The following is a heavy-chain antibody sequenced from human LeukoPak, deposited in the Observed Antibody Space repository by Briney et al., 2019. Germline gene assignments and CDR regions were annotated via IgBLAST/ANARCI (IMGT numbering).Heavy chain of an antibody. CDR3: ARGSAIFGVVTETGFDY. Sequence: ASVKVSCKASGYTFINNWMHWVRQAPGQGLEWIGLINPTGTGTLYAQKFQGRVTITADKSTSTAYMELSSLRSEDTAVYYCARGSAIFGVVTETGFDYWGQGTLVTVSS. J-gene: IGHJ4*02. V-gene: IGHV1-46*01. D-gene: IGHD3-3*01. CDR2: INPTGTGT. CDR1: GYTFINNW.